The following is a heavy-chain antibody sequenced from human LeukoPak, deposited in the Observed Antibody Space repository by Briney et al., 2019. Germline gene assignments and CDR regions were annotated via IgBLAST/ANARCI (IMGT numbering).Heavy chain of an antibody. V-gene: IGHV1-2*02. CDR1: GYTFTAFF. J-gene: IGHJ4*02. CDR2: VNPDSGDT. CDR3: AREHPAGNHPRDPYPFDD. Sequence: ASVKVSCEASGYTFTAFFIHWVRKAPGQGLEWMGWVNPDSGDTNYAQTFQGRVTVTRDTSISTAYMELSRLRSDDTAVYYCAREHPAGNHPRDPYPFDDWGQGTLVTVSA.